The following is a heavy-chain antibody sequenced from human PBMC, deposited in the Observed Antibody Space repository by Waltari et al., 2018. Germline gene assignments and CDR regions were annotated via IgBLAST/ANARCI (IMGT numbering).Heavy chain of an antibody. CDR1: GYSFTSYW. CDR3: ARPPLLDYDSSGRAYYFDY. D-gene: IGHD3-22*01. Sequence: EVQLVQSGAEVKKPGESLRSSCKGSGYSFTSYWISWVRQMPGKGLEWMGGMDPSVAHTNYNPSFKGEVTIPANKSISTANRQWGSLKASDTSMYYWARPPLLDYDSSGRAYYFDYWGQGTLVTVSS. J-gene: IGHJ4*02. V-gene: IGHV5-10-1*03. CDR2: MDPSVAHT.